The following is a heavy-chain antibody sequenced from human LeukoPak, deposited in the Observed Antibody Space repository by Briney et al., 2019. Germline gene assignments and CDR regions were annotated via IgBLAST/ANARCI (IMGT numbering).Heavy chain of an antibody. CDR1: GGSISSSSYY. CDR3: ARRWPGQQLVWDDAFDI. V-gene: IGHV4-39*02. CDR2: IYYSGST. Sequence: SETLSLTCTVSGGSISSSSYYWGWIRQPPGKGLEWIGSIYYSGSTYYNPSLKSRVTISVDTSKNHFSLKLSSVTAADTAVYYCARRWPGQQLVWDDAFDIWGQGTMVTVSA. D-gene: IGHD6-13*01. J-gene: IGHJ3*02.